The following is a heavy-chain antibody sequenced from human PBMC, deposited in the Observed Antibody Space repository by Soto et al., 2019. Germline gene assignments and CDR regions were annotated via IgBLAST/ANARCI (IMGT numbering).Heavy chain of an antibody. J-gene: IGHJ4*02. CDR1: GDSISSYY. Sequence: SETLSLTCTVSGDSISSYYWSWIRQPPGKGLEWIGYIYYSGSTNYNPSLKSRVTISIDTSKKQFSLTLSSVTAADTAVYYCARQPYNSGSYYFDNWGQGNLVTVSS. CDR2: IYYSGST. CDR3: ARQPYNSGSYYFDN. V-gene: IGHV4-59*08. D-gene: IGHD3-10*01.